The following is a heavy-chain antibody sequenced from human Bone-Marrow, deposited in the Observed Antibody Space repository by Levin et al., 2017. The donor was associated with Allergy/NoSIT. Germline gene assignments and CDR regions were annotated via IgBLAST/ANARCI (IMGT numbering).Heavy chain of an antibody. CDR3: ARDHYGSGSYRCYFDY. CDR1: GFTFSSYA. V-gene: IGHV3-30-3*01. Sequence: GESLKISCAASGFTFSSYAMHWVRQAPGKGLEWVAVISYDGSNKYYADSVKGRFTISRDNSKNTLYLQMNSLRAEDTAVYYCARDHYGSGSYRCYFDYWGQGTLVTVSS. CDR2: ISYDGSNK. J-gene: IGHJ4*02. D-gene: IGHD3-10*01.